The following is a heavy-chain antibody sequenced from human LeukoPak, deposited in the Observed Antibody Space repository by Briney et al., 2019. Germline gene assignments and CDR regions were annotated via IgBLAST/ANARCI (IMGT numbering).Heavy chain of an antibody. CDR2: IWYDGSDK. J-gene: IGHJ4*02. Sequence: GGSLRLSCAASGFIFSNYGMHWVRQAPGKGRERVAVIWYDGSDKYYADSVKGRFTISRDNSKNTLYLQMNSLRAEDTAVYYCAKDRDDAIDYWGQGTLVTVSS. CDR1: GFIFSNYG. CDR3: AKDRDDAIDY. D-gene: IGHD5-24*01. V-gene: IGHV3-33*06.